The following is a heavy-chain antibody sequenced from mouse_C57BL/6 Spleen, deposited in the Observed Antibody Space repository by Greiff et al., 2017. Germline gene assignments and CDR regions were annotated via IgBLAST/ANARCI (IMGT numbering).Heavy chain of an antibody. CDR3: TASNSVAY. CDR2: IDPENGDT. J-gene: IGHJ3*01. D-gene: IGHD2-5*01. V-gene: IGHV14-4*01. Sequence: EVQLQQSGAELVRPGASVKISCTASGFNIKDDYMNWVKQRPEQGLEWIGRIDPENGDTEYASKFKGKATITADTSSNTAYLQLSSLTSEDAAVYYYTASNSVAYWGQGTLVTVSA. CDR1: GFNIKDDY.